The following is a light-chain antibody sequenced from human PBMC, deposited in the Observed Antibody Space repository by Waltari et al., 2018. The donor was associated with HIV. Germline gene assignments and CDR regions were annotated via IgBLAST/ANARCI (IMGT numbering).Light chain of an antibody. CDR2: GAS. CDR1: QSVTRTY. Sequence: EIVLTQSPGTLSLSQGERATLSGRASQSVTRTYLAWYQQKLGQAPRLLIYGASSRATGIPDRFSGSGSGTDFTLTINGLEPEDFAVYYCQQYGSSPPMYTFGQGTKLEIK. J-gene: IGKJ2*01. V-gene: IGKV3-20*01. CDR3: QQYGSSPPMYT.